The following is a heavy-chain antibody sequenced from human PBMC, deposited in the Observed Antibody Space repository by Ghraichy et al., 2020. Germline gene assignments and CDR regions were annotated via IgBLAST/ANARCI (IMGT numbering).Heavy chain of an antibody. V-gene: IGHV3-30*18. CDR2: ISYDGSNK. J-gene: IGHJ6*02. CDR3: AKDGPYQLLLGAYYYYYYGMDV. Sequence: GGSLRLSCAASGFTFSSYGMHWVRQAPGKGLEWVAVISYDGSNKYYADSVKGRFTISRDNSKNTLYLQMNSLRAEDTAVYYCAKDGPYQLLLGAYYYYYYGMDVWGQGTTVTVSS. D-gene: IGHD2-2*01. CDR1: GFTFSSYG.